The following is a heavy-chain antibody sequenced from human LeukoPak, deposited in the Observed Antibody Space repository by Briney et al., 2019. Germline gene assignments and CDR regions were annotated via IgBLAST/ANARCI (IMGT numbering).Heavy chain of an antibody. CDR3: AKGGAFDI. Sequence: GGSLRLSCAASGFTFSSYGMHWVRQAPGKGLEWVAVISYDGSNKYYADSVKGRFTISRDNSKNTLYLQMNSLRAEDTAVYYCAKGGAFDIWGQGTMVTVSS. J-gene: IGHJ3*02. D-gene: IGHD3-16*01. CDR1: GFTFSSYG. CDR2: ISYDGSNK. V-gene: IGHV3-30*18.